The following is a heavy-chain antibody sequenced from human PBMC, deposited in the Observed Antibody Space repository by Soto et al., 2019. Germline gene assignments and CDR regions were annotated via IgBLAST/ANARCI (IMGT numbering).Heavy chain of an antibody. V-gene: IGHV3-11*01. CDR1: GFSFSGYY. Sequence: PGGPLRLSCAASGFSFSGYYMSWIRQAPGKGLEWVSYISFSGDVTHYSDSVEGRFTVSRDNAKKSLYLQMNSLRVEDTAVYYCARENGHPGHNYAMDVWGQGTTVTVSS. CDR2: ISFSGDVT. CDR3: ARENGHPGHNYAMDV. J-gene: IGHJ6*02. D-gene: IGHD2-8*01.